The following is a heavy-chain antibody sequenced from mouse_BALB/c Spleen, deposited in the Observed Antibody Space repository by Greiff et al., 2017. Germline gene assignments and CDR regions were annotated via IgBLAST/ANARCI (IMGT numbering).Heavy chain of an antibody. J-gene: IGHJ1*01. CDR3: ARSGYGHYWYFDD. D-gene: IGHD3-1*01. CDR1: GYAFSSSW. V-gene: IGHV1-82*01. CDR2: IYPGDGDT. Sequence: QVQLQQSGPELVKPGASVKISCKASGYAFSSSWMNWVKQRPGQGLEWIGRIYPGDGDTNYNGKFKGKATLTADKSSSTAYMQLSSLTSVDSAVSYCARSGYGHYWYFDDWGEGTTVTVSS.